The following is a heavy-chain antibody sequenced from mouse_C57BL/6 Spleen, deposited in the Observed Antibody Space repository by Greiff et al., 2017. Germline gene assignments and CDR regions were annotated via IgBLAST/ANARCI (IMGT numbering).Heavy chain of an antibody. D-gene: IGHD2-3*01. CDR2: IDPSDSET. V-gene: IGHV1-52*01. CDR1: GYTFTSYW. CDR3: ARYWDGYFFDY. Sequence: QVQLQQPGAELVRPGSSVKLSCKASGYTFTSYWMHWVKQRPIQGLEWIGNIDPSDSETHYNQKFKDKATLTVDKSSSTAYMQLSSLTSEDSAVYYCARYWDGYFFDYWGQGTTLTVSS. J-gene: IGHJ2*01.